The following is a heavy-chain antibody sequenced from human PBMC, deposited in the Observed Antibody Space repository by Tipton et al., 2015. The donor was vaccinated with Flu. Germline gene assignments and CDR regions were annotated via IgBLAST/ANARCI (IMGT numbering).Heavy chain of an antibody. CDR1: GFTFSRYA. V-gene: IGHV4-38-2*02. J-gene: IGHJ5*02. Sequence: LRLSCTASGFTFSRYAMSWVRQAPGKGLEWIGNIFHTGSTYYNPSLKSRVTISVDTSKNQFSLKVFSVTAADTAVYYCARRDYSNYVSDPKNWFDPWGQGILVTVSS. CDR2: IFHTGST. D-gene: IGHD4-11*01. CDR3: ARRDYSNYVSDPKNWFDP.